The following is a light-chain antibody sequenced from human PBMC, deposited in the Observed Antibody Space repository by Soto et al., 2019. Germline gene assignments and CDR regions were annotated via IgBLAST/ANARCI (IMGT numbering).Light chain of an antibody. Sequence: QSVLTQPASVSGSPGQSITISCTGTSSDVGSYNLVSWNQQHPGKAPKLMIYEVTKWPSGVSNRFSGSKSGNTASLTISGLQAEDEADYYCCSYAGSSTFYVFGTGTKVTVL. V-gene: IGLV2-23*02. J-gene: IGLJ1*01. CDR1: SSDVGSYNL. CDR2: EVT. CDR3: CSYAGSSTFYV.